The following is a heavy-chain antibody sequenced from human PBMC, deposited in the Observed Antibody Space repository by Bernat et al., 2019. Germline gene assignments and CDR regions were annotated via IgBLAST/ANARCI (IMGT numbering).Heavy chain of an antibody. D-gene: IGHD6-13*01. CDR3: VKGSAAARPYYFDC. J-gene: IGHJ4*02. Sequence: QVQLVESGGGLVKPGGSLRLSCAASGFTFSDYYMSWIRQAPGKGLDWVSYISSSSSYTNYADSVKGRFTISRDNAKNSLYLQMNSLRAEDTAIYHCVKGSAAARPYYFDCWGQGTLVTVSA. V-gene: IGHV3-11*05. CDR2: ISSSSSYT. CDR1: GFTFSDYY.